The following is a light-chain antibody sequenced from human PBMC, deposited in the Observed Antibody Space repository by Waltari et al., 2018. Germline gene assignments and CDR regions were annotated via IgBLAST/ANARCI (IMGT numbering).Light chain of an antibody. CDR2: QHT. CDR3: QAWDRSTHVV. J-gene: IGLJ2*01. CDR1: NLGNKY. Sequence: SYELTQPPSVSVSPGQTASITCSGDNLGNKYTSWYQQKPGQSPVLVIYQHTRRPSGLPERFSGTNSGNTATLTISGAQAMDEADYYCQAWDRSTHVVFGGGTKLTVL. V-gene: IGLV3-1*01.